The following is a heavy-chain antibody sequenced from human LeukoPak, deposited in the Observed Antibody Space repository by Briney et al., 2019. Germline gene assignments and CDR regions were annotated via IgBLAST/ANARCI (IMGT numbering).Heavy chain of an antibody. CDR2: IYTSGTT. CDR3: ARGSGSYYYYYMDV. V-gene: IGHV4-4*07. Sequence: KPSETLSLTCTVSGGSISSYYWSWIRQPAGKGLEWIGRIYTSGTTNYNPSLKSRVTMSVDTSKNQFSLNLSSVTAADTAVYYCARGSGSYYYYYMDVWGKGTTVTVSS. CDR1: GGSISSYY. J-gene: IGHJ6*03.